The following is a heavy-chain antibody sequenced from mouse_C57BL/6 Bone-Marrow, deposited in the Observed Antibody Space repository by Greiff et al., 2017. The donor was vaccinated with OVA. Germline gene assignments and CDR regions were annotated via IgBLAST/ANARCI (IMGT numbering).Heavy chain of an antibody. CDR1: GFNIKDDY. J-gene: IGHJ4*01. CDR2: IDTENGDT. D-gene: IGHD1-1*01. CDR3: TTFTTVNYAMYY. Sequence: EVQLQQSGAELVRPGASVKLSCTASGFNIKDDYMHWVKQRPEQGLEWIGWIDTENGDTEYASKFQGKATITADTSSNTAYLQLSSLTSGATAVYYCTTFTTVNYAMYYWGQGTAVTVSS. V-gene: IGHV14-4*01.